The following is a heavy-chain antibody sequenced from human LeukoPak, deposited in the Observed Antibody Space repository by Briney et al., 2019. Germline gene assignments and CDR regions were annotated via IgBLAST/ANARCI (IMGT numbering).Heavy chain of an antibody. Sequence: HPGGSLRLSCAASGFTFSNYAMHWVRQAPGKGLEWVAVIFYDGSIQYYADSVRGRFTISRDNSKNTLYLQMNNLREEDTAVYYCTRDPILGAPDYFDYWGQGTLVTVSS. J-gene: IGHJ4*02. D-gene: IGHD1-26*01. CDR1: GFTFSNYA. V-gene: IGHV3-30*04. CDR3: TRDPILGAPDYFDY. CDR2: IFYDGSIQ.